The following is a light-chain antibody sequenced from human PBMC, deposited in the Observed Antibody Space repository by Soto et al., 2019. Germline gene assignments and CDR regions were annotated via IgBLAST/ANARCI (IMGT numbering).Light chain of an antibody. V-gene: IGKV1-9*01. CDR2: AAS. J-gene: IGKJ5*01. CDR3: QQLFASPIT. CDR1: QVISTY. Sequence: DIQLTQSPSFLSPYIGESVTITCRCSQVISTYLAWYQVKPGKAPKLLHYAASTLEGGLPSGFRATVSGTEFSLTTTILQPEDFSTYYCQQLFASPITFRHGTRLDIK.